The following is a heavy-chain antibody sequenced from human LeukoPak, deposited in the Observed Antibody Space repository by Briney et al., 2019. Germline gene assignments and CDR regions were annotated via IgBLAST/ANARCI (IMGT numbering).Heavy chain of an antibody. D-gene: IGHD1-26*01. J-gene: IGHJ4*02. CDR1: GFSFSSYS. CDR2: ISSSSTTI. CDR3: ARPGDSGSYYRPFDY. Sequence: GGSLRLSCAASGFSFSSYSMNWVRQAPGKGVEWFSYISSSSTTIYYADSVKGRFTISRDNAKNSLYLQMNSLRAEDTAVYYCARPGDSGSYYRPFDYWGQGTLVTVSS. V-gene: IGHV3-48*04.